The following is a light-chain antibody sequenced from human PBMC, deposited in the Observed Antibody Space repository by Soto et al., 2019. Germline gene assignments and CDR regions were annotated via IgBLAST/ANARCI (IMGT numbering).Light chain of an antibody. CDR3: QSYDNSLSGVV. V-gene: IGLV1-40*01. Sequence: QAVVTQPPSVSGAPGQTVTISCSGSGSNIAAGYGAHWYQQLPGRAPKLLIYGDNNRPSGVPDRFSGSKSGTSASLAITGLQAEDEADYYCQSYDNSLSGVVFGGGTQLTVL. CDR2: GDN. J-gene: IGLJ2*01. CDR1: GSNIAAGYG.